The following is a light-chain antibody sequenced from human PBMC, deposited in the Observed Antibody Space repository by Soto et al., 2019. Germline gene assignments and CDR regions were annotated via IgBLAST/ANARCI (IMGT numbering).Light chain of an antibody. Sequence: IRMKKTACSVSAYGGDTDVVACRVSQGIGSWLAWYQQKPGKAPKLLIYSASSLQSGVPSRFSCNGHGTDFTLTMRTLQPEDFTTYYCQRLKIYPSSVGQGTRLEIK. J-gene: IGKJ5*01. V-gene: IGKV1-12*01. CDR2: SAS. CDR3: QRLKIYPSS. CDR1: QGIGSW.